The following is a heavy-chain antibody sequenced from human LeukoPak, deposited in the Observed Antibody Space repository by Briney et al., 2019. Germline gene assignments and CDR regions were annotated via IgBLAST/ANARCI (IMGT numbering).Heavy chain of an antibody. J-gene: IGHJ4*02. CDR1: GFTFAGYA. CDR3: AHWGSPGPFDY. Sequence: GRSLRLSCAASGFTFAGYAMTWVRQAPGKGLEWVSLISGSGGSTYYADVVKGRFTISRDNSKNALYLRMNSLRAEDTAVYYCAHWGSPGPFDYWGQGTLVTVSS. CDR2: ISGSGGST. V-gene: IGHV3-23*01. D-gene: IGHD3-16*01.